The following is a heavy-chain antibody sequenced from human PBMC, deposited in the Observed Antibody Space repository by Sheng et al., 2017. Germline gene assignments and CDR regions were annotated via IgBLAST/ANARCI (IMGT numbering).Heavy chain of an antibody. D-gene: IGHD2-21*02. CDR3: ARGCGGDCPSGYYFDY. V-gene: IGHV4-34*01. J-gene: IGHJ4*02. Sequence: QVQLQQWGAGLLKPSETLSLTCAVYGGSFSGYYWSWIRQPPGKGLEWIGEINHSGSTNYNPSLKSRVTISVDTSKNQFSLKLSSVTAADTAVYYCARGCGGDCPSGYYFDYWGQGTLVTVSS. CDR2: INHSGST. CDR1: GGSFSGYY.